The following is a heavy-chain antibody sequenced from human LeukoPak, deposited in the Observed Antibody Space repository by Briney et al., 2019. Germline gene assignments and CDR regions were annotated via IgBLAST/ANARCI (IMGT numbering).Heavy chain of an antibody. CDR1: GGSINNYY. CDR2: IYSSGST. J-gene: IGHJ4*02. Sequence: PSETLSLTCTVSGGSINNYYWSWIRQPAGKGLEWIGLIYSSGSTSYNPSLKSRVTMSIDTSKNQFSLKLNSVTAADTAIYYCARDAKYYYGSRTYFFFEYWGQGTPLSVSS. CDR3: ARDAKYYYGSRTYFFFEY. V-gene: IGHV4-4*07. D-gene: IGHD3-10*01.